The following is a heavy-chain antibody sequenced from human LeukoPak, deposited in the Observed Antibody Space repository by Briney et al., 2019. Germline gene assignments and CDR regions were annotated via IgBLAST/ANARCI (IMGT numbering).Heavy chain of an antibody. V-gene: IGHV3-23*01. J-gene: IGHJ4*02. CDR3: ARGVDSSGLFDY. D-gene: IGHD3-22*01. CDR2: ISGSGGST. Sequence: PGGSLRLSCAASGFTFSSYAMSWVRQAPGKGLEWVSAISGSGGSTYYADSVKGRFTISRDNSKNTLYLQMNSLRAEDTAVYYCARGVDSSGLFDYWGQGTLVTVSS. CDR1: GFTFSSYA.